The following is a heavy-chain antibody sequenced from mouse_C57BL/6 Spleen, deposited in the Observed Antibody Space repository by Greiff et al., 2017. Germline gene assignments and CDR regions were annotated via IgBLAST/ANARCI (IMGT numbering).Heavy chain of an antibody. Sequence: LVESGAELVRPGASVTLSCKASGYTFTDYEMHWVKQTPVHGLEWIGAIDPETGGTAYNQKFKGKAILTADKSSSTAYMELRSLTSEDSAVYYCTREGITTVVFDYWGQGTTLTVSS. CDR1: GYTFTDYE. CDR2: IDPETGGT. CDR3: TREGITTVVFDY. D-gene: IGHD1-1*01. J-gene: IGHJ2*01. V-gene: IGHV1-15*01.